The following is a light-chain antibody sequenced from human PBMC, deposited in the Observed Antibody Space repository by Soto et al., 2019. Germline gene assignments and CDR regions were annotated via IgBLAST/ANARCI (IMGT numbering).Light chain of an antibody. CDR2: DVS. CDR3: CSYAGSYTGV. Sequence: QSALTQPRSVSGSPGQSVTISCTGTSSDVGGYNYVSWYQQHPGKAPNLMIYDVSKRPSGVPDRFSGSKSGNTASLTISELQAEDEADYYCCSYAGSYTGVFGGGTKLTVL. J-gene: IGLJ3*02. CDR1: SSDVGGYNY. V-gene: IGLV2-11*01.